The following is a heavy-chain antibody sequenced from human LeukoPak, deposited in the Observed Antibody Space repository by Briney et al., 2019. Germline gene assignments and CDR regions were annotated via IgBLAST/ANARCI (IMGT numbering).Heavy chain of an antibody. D-gene: IGHD2-2*02. CDR2: ISAYNGNT. J-gene: IGHJ5*02. CDR1: GYTFTSYG. V-gene: IGHV1-18*01. CDR3: AGDGYCSSTSCYTNWFDP. Sequence: GASVKVSCKASGYTFTSYGISWVRQAPGQGLEWMGWISAYNGNTNHAQKLQGRVTMTTDTSTSTAYMELRSLRSDDTAVYYCAGDGYCSSTSCYTNWFDPWGQGTLVTVSS.